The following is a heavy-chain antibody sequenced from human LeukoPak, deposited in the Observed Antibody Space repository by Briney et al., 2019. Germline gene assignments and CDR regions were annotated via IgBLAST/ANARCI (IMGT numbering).Heavy chain of an antibody. D-gene: IGHD3-16*01. CDR1: GFIFSSYA. Sequence: GGSLRLSCAASGFIFSSYAMSWVRQAPGKGLEWVSSISNSGGSTYYADSVKGRFTISRDNSKNTLYLQMNSLRAEDTAVYYCARAGGMTSEYFQHWGQGTLVTVSS. CDR3: ARAGGMTSEYFQH. CDR2: ISNSGGST. V-gene: IGHV3-23*01. J-gene: IGHJ1*01.